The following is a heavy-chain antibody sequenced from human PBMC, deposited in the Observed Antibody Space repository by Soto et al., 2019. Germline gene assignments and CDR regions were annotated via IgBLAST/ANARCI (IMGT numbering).Heavy chain of an antibody. D-gene: IGHD3-22*01. J-gene: IGHJ3*02. V-gene: IGHV4-30-4*01. CDR3: AREEAGYYYDSSGYNDAFDI. CDR2: IYYSGST. Sequence: SETLSLTCTVSGGSISSGDYYWSWIRQPPWKGLEWIGYIYYSGSTYYNPSLKSRVTISVDTSKNQFSLKLSSVTAADTAVYYCAREEAGYYYDSSGYNDAFDIWGQGTMVS. CDR1: GGSISSGDYY.